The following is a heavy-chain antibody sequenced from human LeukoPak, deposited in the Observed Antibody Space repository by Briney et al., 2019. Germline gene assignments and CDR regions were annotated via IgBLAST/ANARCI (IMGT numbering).Heavy chain of an antibody. V-gene: IGHV3-21*01. Sequence: PGGSLRLSRAASGFTFSSYSMNWVRQAPGKGLEWVSSISSNSSYIYYADPVRGRFTISRDNAKNSLYLQMNSLRAEDTAVYYCARDADQDCSSTSCYSSTGYWGQGTLVTVSS. J-gene: IGHJ4*02. CDR3: ARDADQDCSSTSCYSSTGY. CDR1: GFTFSSYS. CDR2: ISSNSSYI. D-gene: IGHD2-2*01.